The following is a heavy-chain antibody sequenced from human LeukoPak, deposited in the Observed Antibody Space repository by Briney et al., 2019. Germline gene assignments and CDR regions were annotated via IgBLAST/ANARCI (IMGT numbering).Heavy chain of an antibody. CDR2: VSSNGAKT. Sequence: GGSLRLSCAASGFTFSSYAITWVRQAPGKGLEWVSAVSSNGAKTYYADSVRGRFTISRDNYKNMVFLQMNSLRAEDTAVYYCATTKGYCSSTSCYAGAFDIWGQGTMVTVSS. V-gene: IGHV3-23*01. CDR1: GFTFSSYA. CDR3: ATTKGYCSSTSCYAGAFDI. D-gene: IGHD2-2*01. J-gene: IGHJ3*02.